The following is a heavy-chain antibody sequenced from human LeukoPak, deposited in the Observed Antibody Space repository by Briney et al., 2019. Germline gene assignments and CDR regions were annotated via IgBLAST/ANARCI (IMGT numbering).Heavy chain of an antibody. CDR1: GFTFSSYG. D-gene: IGHD5-12*01. CDR2: ISGSGGST. V-gene: IGHV3-23*01. CDR3: AKGGGYEAQYYYYYLDV. Sequence: GGSLRLSCAASGFTFSSYGMSWVRQAPGKGLEWVSAISGSGGSTYYADSVKGRFTISRDNSKNTLYLQMKSLRAEDTAVYYCAKGGGYEAQYYYYYLDVWGKGTTVTIS. J-gene: IGHJ6*03.